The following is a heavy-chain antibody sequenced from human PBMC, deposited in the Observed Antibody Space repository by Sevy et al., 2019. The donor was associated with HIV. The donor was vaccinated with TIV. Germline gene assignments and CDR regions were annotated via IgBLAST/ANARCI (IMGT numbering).Heavy chain of an antibody. Sequence: GGSLRLSCAASGFTFSSYGMHWVRQAPGKGLEWVAVISYGGSNKFYADSVKGRFTISRDNSKNTLYLQMNGLRAEDXXXXXXAKDSXXXSXGYYYCEYFHHWGQGTLVTVSS. CDR1: GFTFSSYG. V-gene: IGHV3-30*03. CDR2: ISYGGSNK. D-gene: IGHD3-22*01. J-gene: IGHJ1*01. CDR3: AKDSXXXSXGYYYCEYFHH.